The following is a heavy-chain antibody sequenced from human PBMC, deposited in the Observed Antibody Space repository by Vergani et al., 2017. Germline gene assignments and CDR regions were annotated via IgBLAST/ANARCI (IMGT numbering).Heavy chain of an antibody. CDR2: IGYDGSNK. V-gene: IGHV3-33*01. D-gene: IGHD3-22*01. Sequence: QVQLVASGGGVVQPGRSLRLSCAASGFTFSSYGMHWVRQAPGKGLEWVAVIGYDGSNKYYADSVKGRFTISRDNSKNTLYLQMNSLRAEDTAVYYCARDIRGYDSSGYYFSNYWGQGTLVTVSS. CDR3: ARDIRGYDSSGYYFSNY. J-gene: IGHJ4*02. CDR1: GFTFSSYG.